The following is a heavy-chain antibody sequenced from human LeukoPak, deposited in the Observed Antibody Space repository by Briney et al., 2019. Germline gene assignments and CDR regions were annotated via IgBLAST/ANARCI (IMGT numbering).Heavy chain of an antibody. CDR2: IIPIFGTA. J-gene: IGHJ4*02. D-gene: IGHD7-27*01. Sequence: ASVKVSCKASGGTFSSYAISWVRQAPGQGLEWMGGIIPIFGTANYAQKFQGRVTITADESTSTAYMELSSLRSEDTAVYYCARDRAPGVRGYYWGQGTLVTVSS. CDR1: GGTFSSYA. V-gene: IGHV1-69*13. CDR3: ARDRAPGVRGYY.